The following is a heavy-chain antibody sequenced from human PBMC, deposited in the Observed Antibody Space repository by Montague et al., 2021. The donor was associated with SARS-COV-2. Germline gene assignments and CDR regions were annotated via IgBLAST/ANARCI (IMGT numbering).Heavy chain of an antibody. CDR2: ITSSGSTI. Sequence: SLRLSCAASGFTFSSYEMNWVRQAPGKGLGWVSYITSSGSTIYYADSVKGRFTISRDNAKNSLFLQMNSLRAEDTAVYYCARDLRDYDILTGYLWGQGTLVTVSS. J-gene: IGHJ4*02. V-gene: IGHV3-48*03. CDR1: GFTFSSYE. D-gene: IGHD3-9*01. CDR3: ARDLRDYDILTGYL.